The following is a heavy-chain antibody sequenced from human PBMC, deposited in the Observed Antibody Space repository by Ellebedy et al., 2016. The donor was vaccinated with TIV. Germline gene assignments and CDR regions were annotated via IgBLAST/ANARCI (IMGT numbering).Heavy chain of an antibody. CDR3: AREVAGGQGAMDV. Sequence: GESLKISCAASGFTFSDYHMHWVRQAPGKGLEWVALIWFDGGSKYYVDSVKDRFTLSRDTSKNTVHLEMNNLRVDDTAVYYCAREVAGGQGAMDVWGQGTTVTVSS. CDR2: IWFDGGSK. J-gene: IGHJ6*02. V-gene: IGHV3-33*01. D-gene: IGHD5-12*01. CDR1: GFTFSDYH.